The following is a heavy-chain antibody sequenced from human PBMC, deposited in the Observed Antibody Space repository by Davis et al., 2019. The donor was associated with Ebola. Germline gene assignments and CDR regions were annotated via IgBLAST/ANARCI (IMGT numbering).Heavy chain of an antibody. CDR3: ARDHLEWLSDPFDY. Sequence: SVKVSCKASGFTFTSSAVQWVRQARGQRLEWIGWIVVGSGNTNYAQKFQERVTITRDMSTSTAYMELRSLRSDDTAVYYCARDHLEWLSDPFDYWGQGTLVTVSS. CDR2: IVVGSGNT. D-gene: IGHD3-3*01. J-gene: IGHJ4*02. V-gene: IGHV1-58*01. CDR1: GFTFTSSA.